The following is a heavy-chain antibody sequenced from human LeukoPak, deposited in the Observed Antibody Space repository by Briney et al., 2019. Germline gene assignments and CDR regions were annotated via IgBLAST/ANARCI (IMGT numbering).Heavy chain of an antibody. CDR1: GFTFSSYA. Sequence: PGGSLRLSCAASGFTFSSYAMNWVRQAPGKGLEWVSGISTSGRTYYADSVKGRFTIPRDDSKNTLYLQMNSLRAEDTALYYCAKDLIAVGDGYYFDYWGQGTLVTVSS. V-gene: IGHV3-23*01. CDR3: AKDLIAVGDGYYFDY. D-gene: IGHD6-19*01. J-gene: IGHJ4*02. CDR2: ISTSGRT.